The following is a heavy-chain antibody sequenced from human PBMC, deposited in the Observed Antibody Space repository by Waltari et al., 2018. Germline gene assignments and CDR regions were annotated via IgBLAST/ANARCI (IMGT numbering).Heavy chain of an antibody. Sequence: EVLLVQSGAEVKKPGESLKISCQGSGYSFTTYWTGWGRQMPGKGLEWMGIIFPGGSDTRYSPSFQGQVTISADKSIGTAYLQWSSLKASDTAMYYCARLISGTYFDYWGQGTLVTVSS. CDR3: ARLISGTYFDY. J-gene: IGHJ4*02. V-gene: IGHV5-51*01. CDR1: GYSFTTYW. CDR2: IFPGGSDT. D-gene: IGHD1-7*01.